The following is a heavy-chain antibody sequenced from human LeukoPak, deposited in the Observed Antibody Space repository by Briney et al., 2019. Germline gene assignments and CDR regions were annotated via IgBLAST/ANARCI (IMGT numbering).Heavy chain of an antibody. CDR1: VYTFTNYW. V-gene: IGHV5-10-1*01. J-gene: IGHJ5*02. CDR3: ETRVENWSDP. CDR2: IDPIYSYT. Sequence: HGESLKISCKASVYTFTNYWINWVRQMPGKGLEWIGNIDPIYSYTTYSPSFKGHITISADRSISTVYLQWSSLQASDTAIYYCETRVENWSDPWGQGTLVTVSS.